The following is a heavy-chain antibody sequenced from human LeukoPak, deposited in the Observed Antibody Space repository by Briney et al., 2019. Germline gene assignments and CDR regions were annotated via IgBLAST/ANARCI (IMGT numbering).Heavy chain of an antibody. CDR3: ARWTTVTRAFDF. D-gene: IGHD4-17*01. Sequence: SETLSLTCTVSGGSISSYYWSWIRQPAGKGLEWIGRIYTSGSTNYNPSLKSRVTMSVDTSKNQFSLTLNSVTAADTGVYYCARWTTVTRAFDFWAREPWSPSPQ. CDR2: IYTSGST. V-gene: IGHV4-4*07. J-gene: IGHJ4*02. CDR1: GGSISSYY.